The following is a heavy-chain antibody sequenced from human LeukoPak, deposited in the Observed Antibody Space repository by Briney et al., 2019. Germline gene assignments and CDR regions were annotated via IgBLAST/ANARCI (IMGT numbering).Heavy chain of an antibody. Sequence: PGGSLRLSCAASGFNFNNYWMNWIRQAPGKGLEWVASIKRDGSEQRYVDSVEGRFTISRDSAKSSLFLHMNSLRVEDTALCYCARVNYGLDIWGQGTSVTVSS. CDR2: IKRDGSEQ. V-gene: IGHV3-7*03. J-gene: IGHJ4*02. D-gene: IGHD3-10*01. CDR3: ARVNYGLDI. CDR1: GFNFNNYW.